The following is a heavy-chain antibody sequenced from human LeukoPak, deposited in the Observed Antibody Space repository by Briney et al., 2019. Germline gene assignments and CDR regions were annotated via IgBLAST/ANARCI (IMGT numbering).Heavy chain of an antibody. D-gene: IGHD6-19*01. CDR2: TIPIFGTA. Sequence: GSSVKVSCKASGGTFSSYAISWVRQAPGQGLEWMGGTIPIFGTANYAQKFQGRVTITADESTSTAYMELSSLRSEDTAVYYCARDESPLGRWLVHGVYWGQGTLVTVSS. V-gene: IGHV1-69*01. J-gene: IGHJ4*02. CDR1: GGTFSSYA. CDR3: ARDESPLGRWLVHGVY.